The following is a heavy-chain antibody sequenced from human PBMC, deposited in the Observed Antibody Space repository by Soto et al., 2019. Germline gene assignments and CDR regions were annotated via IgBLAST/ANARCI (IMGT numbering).Heavy chain of an antibody. Sequence: ASVKVSCKASGGTFSSYTISWVRQAPGQGLEWMGRIIPILGIAKYAQKFQGRVTITGDKSTSTAYMELSSLRSEDTAVYYCARGGSLYWYFDLWGRGTLVTVSS. J-gene: IGHJ2*01. D-gene: IGHD1-26*01. CDR2: IIPILGIA. V-gene: IGHV1-69*02. CDR3: ARGGSLYWYFDL. CDR1: GGTFSSYT.